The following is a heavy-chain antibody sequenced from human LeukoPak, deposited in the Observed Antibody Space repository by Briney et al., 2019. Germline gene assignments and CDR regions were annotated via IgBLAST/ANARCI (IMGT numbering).Heavy chain of an antibody. J-gene: IGHJ5*02. CDR3: AREGNSSSSGPRNNWFDP. V-gene: IGHV1-8*01. CDR1: GYTINNYD. D-gene: IGHD6-6*01. Sequence: ASVKVSCKASGYTINNYDINWVRQATGQGLEWMGWMNPNSGNTGYAQKFQGRVTITWNTSISTVYMELTSLTSEDTAVYYCAREGNSSSSGPRNNWFDPWGQGTLVTVSS. CDR2: MNPNSGNT.